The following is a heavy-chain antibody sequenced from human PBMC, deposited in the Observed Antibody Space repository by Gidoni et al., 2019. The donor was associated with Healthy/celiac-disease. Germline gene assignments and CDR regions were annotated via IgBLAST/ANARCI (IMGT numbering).Heavy chain of an antibody. Sequence: QVQLVQSGAEVKKPGASVKVSCKASGYTFTSYDINWVRQATGQGLEWMGWMNPNSGNTGYAQKFQGRVTMTRNTSISTAYMELSSLRSEDTAVYYCARGMGLGDILTGYPSDYWGQGTLVTVSS. D-gene: IGHD3-9*01. V-gene: IGHV1-8*01. CDR3: ARGMGLGDILTGYPSDY. CDR1: GYTFTSYD. CDR2: MNPNSGNT. J-gene: IGHJ4*02.